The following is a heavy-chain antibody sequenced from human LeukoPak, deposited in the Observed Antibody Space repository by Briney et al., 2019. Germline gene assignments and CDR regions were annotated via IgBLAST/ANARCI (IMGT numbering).Heavy chain of an antibody. CDR1: GFTFSSYA. CDR3: AVGVVVPAASPGGFDY. Sequence: GGSLRLSCAASGFTFSSYAMSWVRQAPGKGLEWVSAISGSGGSTYYADSVKGRFTISRDNSTNTLYLQMNSLRAEDTAVYYCAVGVVVPAASPGGFDYWGQGTLVTVSS. J-gene: IGHJ4*02. V-gene: IGHV3-23*01. CDR2: ISGSGGST. D-gene: IGHD2-2*01.